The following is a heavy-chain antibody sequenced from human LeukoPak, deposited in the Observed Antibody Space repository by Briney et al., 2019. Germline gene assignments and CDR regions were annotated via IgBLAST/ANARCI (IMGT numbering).Heavy chain of an antibody. CDR1: GFTFSSYW. CDR3: ARESFYGDELPDFDY. D-gene: IGHD4-17*01. Sequence: GGSLRLSCAASGFTFSSYWMSWDRQAPEKGLEWVANIKQDGSEKYYVDSVKGRFTISRDNAKNSLYLQMNSLRAEDTAVYYCARESFYGDELPDFDYWGQGTLVTVSS. CDR2: IKQDGSEK. V-gene: IGHV3-7*01. J-gene: IGHJ4*02.